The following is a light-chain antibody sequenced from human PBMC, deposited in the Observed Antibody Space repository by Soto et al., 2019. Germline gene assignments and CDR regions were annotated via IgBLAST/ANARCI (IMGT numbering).Light chain of an antibody. Sequence: QSVLTQPASVSGSPGQSITISCTGSSSDVGGYDYVSWCQHHPGKAPKLMIHDVSNRPSGVSNRFSGSKSGNTASLTISGLQAEDEADYYCSSYTSSSTPYVFGTGTKVTVL. CDR1: SSDVGGYDY. CDR2: DVS. V-gene: IGLV2-14*03. CDR3: SSYTSSSTPYV. J-gene: IGLJ1*01.